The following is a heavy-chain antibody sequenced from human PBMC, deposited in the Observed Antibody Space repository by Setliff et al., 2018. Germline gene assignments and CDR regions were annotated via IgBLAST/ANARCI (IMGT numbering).Heavy chain of an antibody. V-gene: IGHV3-66*02. J-gene: IGHJ4*02. CDR2: IYSGGDT. CDR3: ARDLKFFGVGPLHIDY. Sequence: GGSLRLSCAASGFTVSSDYMSWFRQAPGKGLEWVSVIYSGGDTYYADSVKGRFTIYRDNSKNTLYLQMNSLRAEDTAVYYCARDLKFFGVGPLHIDYWGQGTLVTVSS. D-gene: IGHD3-3*01. CDR1: GFTVSSDY.